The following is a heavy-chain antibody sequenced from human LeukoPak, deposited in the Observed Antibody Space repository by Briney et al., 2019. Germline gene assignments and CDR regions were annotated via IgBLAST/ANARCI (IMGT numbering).Heavy chain of an antibody. CDR1: GGSISSDNYY. Sequence: SETLSLTCTVSGGSISSDNYYWGWIRQPPGKGLEWIGEINHSGSTNYNPSLKSRVTISVDTSKNQFPLKLSSVTAADTAVYYCARALRYSGYDYLPQYYYYYMDVWGKGTTVTISS. J-gene: IGHJ6*03. V-gene: IGHV4-39*06. CDR2: INHSGST. D-gene: IGHD5-12*01. CDR3: ARALRYSGYDYLPQYYYYYMDV.